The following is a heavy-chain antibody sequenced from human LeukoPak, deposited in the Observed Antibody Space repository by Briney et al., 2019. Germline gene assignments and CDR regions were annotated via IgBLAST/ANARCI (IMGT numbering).Heavy chain of an antibody. Sequence: KSGGSLRLSCEASGFNFISFSMGWVRQAPGKGLEWVASISGRSVFISYSESVKGRFTISRDNAKNSLFLELSSLRPEDTAVYYCTRDQGVRYAFDIWGQGSVVTVSS. CDR3: TRDQGVRYAFDI. J-gene: IGHJ3*02. CDR2: ISGRSVFI. V-gene: IGHV3-21*01. CDR1: GFNFISFS. D-gene: IGHD3-10*01.